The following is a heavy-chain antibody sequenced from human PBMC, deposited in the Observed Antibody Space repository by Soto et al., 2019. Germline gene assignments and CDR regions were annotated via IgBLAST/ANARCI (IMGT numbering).Heavy chain of an antibody. V-gene: IGHV4-34*01. CDR1: GGSFSGYY. CDR2: INHSGST. CDR3: ARGKGITMVRGVGNWFDP. J-gene: IGHJ5*02. D-gene: IGHD3-10*01. Sequence: SETLSLTCAVYGGSFSGYYWSWIRQPPGKGLEWIGEINHSGSTNYNPSLKSRVTISVDTSKNQFSLELSSVTAADTAVYYCARGKGITMVRGVGNWFDPWGQGTLVTVSS.